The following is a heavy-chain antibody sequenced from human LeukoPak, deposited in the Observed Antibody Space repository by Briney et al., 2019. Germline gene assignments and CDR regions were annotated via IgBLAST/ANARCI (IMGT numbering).Heavy chain of an antibody. D-gene: IGHD5-18*01. J-gene: IGHJ4*02. Sequence: SETLSLTCAVYGGSFSGYYWSWIRQPPGKGLEWIGYIYYSGSTYYNPSLKSRVTISVDTSKNQFSLKLSSVTAADTAVYYCARFALGYGFDYWGQGTLVTVSS. CDR1: GGSFSGYY. V-gene: IGHV4-34*09. CDR2: IYYSGST. CDR3: ARFALGYGFDY.